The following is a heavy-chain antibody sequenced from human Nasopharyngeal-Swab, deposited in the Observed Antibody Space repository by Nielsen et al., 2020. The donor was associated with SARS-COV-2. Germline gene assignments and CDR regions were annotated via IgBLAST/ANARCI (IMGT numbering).Heavy chain of an antibody. V-gene: IGHV5-51*01. D-gene: IGHD2-2*01. CDR2: IYPGDSDT. J-gene: IGHJ4*02. CDR3: ARQGRYCSSTSCYAEHFDY. Sequence: VRQMPGKGLEWMGIIYPGDSDTRYSPSFQGQVTISADKSISTAYLQWSSLKASDTAMYYCARQGRYCSSTSCYAEHFDYWGQGTLVTVSS.